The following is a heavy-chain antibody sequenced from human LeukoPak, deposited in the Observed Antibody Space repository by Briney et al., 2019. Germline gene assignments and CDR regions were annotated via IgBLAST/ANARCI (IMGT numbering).Heavy chain of an antibody. D-gene: IGHD5/OR15-5a*01. V-gene: IGHV4-31*03. CDR2: IYFSGSA. J-gene: IGHJ4*02. Sequence: SETLSLTCTVSGGSISSGGHSWSWIRQHPAKGLEWIGYIYFSGSAYYNPSLESRVTISKDTSKNQFSLKLTSVTAADTAVYYCARGSLRLFDYWGRGTLVTVSS. CDR1: GGSISSGGHS. CDR3: ARGSLRLFDY.